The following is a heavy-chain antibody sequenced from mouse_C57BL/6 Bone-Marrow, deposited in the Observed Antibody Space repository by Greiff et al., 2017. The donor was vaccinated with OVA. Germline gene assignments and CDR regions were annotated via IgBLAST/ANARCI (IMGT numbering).Heavy chain of an antibody. J-gene: IGHJ3*01. Sequence: QVQLKQPGAELVKPGASVKLSCKASGYTFTSYWMHWVKQRPGQGLEWIGMIHPNSGSTNYNEKFKSKATLTVDKSSSTAYMQLSSLTSEDSAVYYCAREGYGSRFAYWGQGTLVTVSA. CDR1: GYTFTSYW. V-gene: IGHV1-64*01. D-gene: IGHD1-1*01. CDR3: AREGYGSRFAY. CDR2: IHPNSGST.